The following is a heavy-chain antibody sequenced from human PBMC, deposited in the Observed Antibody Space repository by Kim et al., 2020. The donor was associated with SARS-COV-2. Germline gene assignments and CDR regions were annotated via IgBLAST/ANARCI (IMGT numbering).Heavy chain of an antibody. CDR1: GYTFTSYG. CDR3: SRANPPIRQSSSSDY. CDR2: ISAYNGNT. Sequence: ASVKVSCKASGYTFTSYGISWVRQAPGQGLEWMGCISAYNGNTNYAQKLQGRVTMTTDTSTSTAYMELRSLRSDDTAVYYCSRANPPIRQSSSSDYWGQGTLVTVSS. D-gene: IGHD6-6*01. V-gene: IGHV1-18*01. J-gene: IGHJ4*02.